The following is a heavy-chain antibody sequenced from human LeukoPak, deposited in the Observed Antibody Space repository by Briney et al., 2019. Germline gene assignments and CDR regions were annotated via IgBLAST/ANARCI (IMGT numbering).Heavy chain of an antibody. CDR3: ARDRAYYYDSSEKDAFDI. J-gene: IGHJ3*02. CDR1: GGSISSYY. CDR2: IYYSGRT. D-gene: IGHD3-22*01. Sequence: SETLSLTCTVSGGSISSYYWTWIRQPPGKGLEWIGYIYYSGRTTYDPSLYSRVTISVDTSKNQFSLKLTSLTAADTAVYYCARDRAYYYDSSEKDAFDIWGQGTMVTVSS. V-gene: IGHV4-59*01.